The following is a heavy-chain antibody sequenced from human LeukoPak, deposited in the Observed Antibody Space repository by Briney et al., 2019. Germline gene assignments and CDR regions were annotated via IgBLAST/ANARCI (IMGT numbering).Heavy chain of an antibody. V-gene: IGHV4-59*08. J-gene: IGHJ3*02. D-gene: IGHD2-2*01. Sequence: SETLSLTCTVSGDSISSYYWSWIRQPPGKGLEWIGYIYYTGSTSYNPSLKSRVTMSVDTSKNQFSLNLASLTAADTALYYCAGRGSSSGTFDIWGPGTFVTVSS. CDR1: GDSISSYY. CDR3: AGRGSSSGTFDI. CDR2: IYYTGST.